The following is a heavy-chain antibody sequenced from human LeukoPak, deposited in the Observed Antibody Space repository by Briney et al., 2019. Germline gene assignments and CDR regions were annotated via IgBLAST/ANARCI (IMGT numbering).Heavy chain of an antibody. D-gene: IGHD3-3*01. V-gene: IGHV3-23*01. Sequence: GGSLRLSCAASGFTFSSYAMSWVRQAPGKGLEWVSAISGSGGSTYYADPVKGRFTISRDNSKNTLYLQMNSLRAEDTAVYYCAKIGTFDFWSGYRFDYWGQGTLVTVSS. CDR1: GFTFSSYA. CDR3: AKIGTFDFWSGYRFDY. J-gene: IGHJ4*02. CDR2: ISGSGGST.